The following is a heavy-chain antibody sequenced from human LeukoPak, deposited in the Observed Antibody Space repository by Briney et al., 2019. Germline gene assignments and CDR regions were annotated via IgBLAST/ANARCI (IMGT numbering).Heavy chain of an antibody. CDR3: AKDEQQLLVRGIHGIDV. CDR2: ISYDGSNK. V-gene: IGHV3-30*18. J-gene: IGHJ6*02. CDR1: GFTFSSYG. Sequence: GRSLRLSCAASGFTFSSYGMHWVRQAPGKGLEWVAVISYDGSNKYYADSVKGRFTISRDNSKNTLYLQMNSLRAEDTAVYYCAKDEQQLLVRGIHGIDVWGQGTTVTVSS. D-gene: IGHD6-19*01.